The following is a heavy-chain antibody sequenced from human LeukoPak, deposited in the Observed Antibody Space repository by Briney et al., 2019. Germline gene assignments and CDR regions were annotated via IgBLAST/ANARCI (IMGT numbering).Heavy chain of an antibody. CDR2: FYYGGSN. CDR3: ARGTHEYSSSYYFDY. Sequence: PSETLSLTCSVSGGSIRSYFWNWIRQSPGRGLEWIGYFYYGGSNKYNPSLKSRVTISVDTSKNQFSLKLSSVTAADTAVYYCARGTHEYSSSYYFDYWGQGTLVTVSS. J-gene: IGHJ4*02. CDR1: GGSIRSYF. D-gene: IGHD6-6*01. V-gene: IGHV4-59*01.